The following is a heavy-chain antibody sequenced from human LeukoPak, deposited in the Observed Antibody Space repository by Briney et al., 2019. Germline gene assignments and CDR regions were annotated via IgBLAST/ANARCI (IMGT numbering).Heavy chain of an antibody. CDR2: IYTNVIT. CDR1: GGSISGYY. CDR3: ARGRSLYFDY. J-gene: IGHJ4*02. Sequence: SETLSLTCIVSGGSISGYYRNWIRQPAGKGLEWIGRIYTNVITNYNPSLKSRVTMSVDTSKNQFSLMLSPVTAADTAVYYCARGRSLYFDYWGQGTLVTVSS. V-gene: IGHV4-4*07.